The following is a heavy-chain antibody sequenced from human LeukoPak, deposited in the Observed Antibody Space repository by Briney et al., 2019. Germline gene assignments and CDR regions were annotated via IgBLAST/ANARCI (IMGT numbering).Heavy chain of an antibody. D-gene: IGHD3-9*01. CDR3: ARPYDILTPTPGS. CDR1: GFTFSSYS. J-gene: IGHJ4*02. Sequence: GGSLRLSCAASGFTFSSYSMNWVRQAPGKGLEWVSSISSSSSYIYYADSVKGRFTISRDNAKNSLYLQMNSLRAEDTAVYYCARPYDILTPTPGSWGQGTLVTVSS. V-gene: IGHV3-21*01. CDR2: ISSSSSYI.